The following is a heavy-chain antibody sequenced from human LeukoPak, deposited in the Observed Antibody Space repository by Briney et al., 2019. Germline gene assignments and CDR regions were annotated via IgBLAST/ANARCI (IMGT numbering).Heavy chain of an antibody. CDR2: INPSGGST. V-gene: IGHV1-46*01. D-gene: IGHD3-22*01. Sequence: ASVKVSCKASGYTFTRYYMHWVRQAPGQGLEWMGIINPSGGSTSYSQKFQGRVTMTRDTSVKTAYMELSSLRSDDTAVYYCVRGDYYDRGVYYYDWGQGTLVTVSS. CDR3: VRGDYYDRGVYYYD. J-gene: IGHJ4*02. CDR1: GYTFTRYY.